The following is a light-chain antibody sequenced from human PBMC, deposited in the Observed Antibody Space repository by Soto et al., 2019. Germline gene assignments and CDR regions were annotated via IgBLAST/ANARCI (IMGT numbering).Light chain of an antibody. Sequence: EIVLTQSPATLSLSPGERATLSCAASQSVSSSYLAWYQQKPGLAPRLLIYDASSRATGIPDRFSGSGSGTDFTLTISRLEPEDFAVYYCQQYGSSPGITFGQGTRLEIK. CDR2: DAS. CDR1: QSVSSSY. V-gene: IGKV3D-20*01. CDR3: QQYGSSPGIT. J-gene: IGKJ5*01.